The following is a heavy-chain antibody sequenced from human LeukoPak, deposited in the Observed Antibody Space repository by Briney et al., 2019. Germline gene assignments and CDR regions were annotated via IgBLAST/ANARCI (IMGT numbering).Heavy chain of an antibody. CDR3: ARGLNNRKSGRRFDVFEI. CDR2: IYYSGST. Sequence: SETLSLTCNVSGGSISSYYWNWIRQPPGKGLEWIGYIYYSGSTYYNTSLKSRVTISVDTSKNQFSLKLSSVTAADTAVYYCARGLNNRKSGRRFDVFEIWGQGTMVTVSS. J-gene: IGHJ3*02. D-gene: IGHD3-3*01. CDR1: GGSISSYY. V-gene: IGHV4-59*01.